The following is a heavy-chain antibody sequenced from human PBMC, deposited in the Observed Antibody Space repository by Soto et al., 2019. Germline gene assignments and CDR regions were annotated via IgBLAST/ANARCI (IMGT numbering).Heavy chain of an antibody. CDR3: AGARGDIVVVPAARNYNWFDP. V-gene: IGHV4-34*01. CDR2: INHSGST. D-gene: IGHD2-2*01. CDR1: GGSFSGYY. Sequence: SETLSLTCAVYGGSFSGYYWSWIRQPPGKGLEWIGEINHSGSTNYNPSLKSRVTISVDTSKNQFSLKLSSVTAADTAVYYCAGARGDIVVVPAARNYNWFDPSGQGTRVTVSS. J-gene: IGHJ5*02.